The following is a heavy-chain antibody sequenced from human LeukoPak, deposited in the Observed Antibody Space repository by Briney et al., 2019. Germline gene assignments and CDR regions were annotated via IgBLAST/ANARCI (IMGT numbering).Heavy chain of an antibody. CDR1: GFTLSSYA. CDR3: AKDRSYYYDSSGYFDY. V-gene: IGHV3-30-3*01. J-gene: IGHJ4*02. D-gene: IGHD3-22*01. Sequence: GGSLRLSCAASGFTLSSYAMHWVRQAPGKGLEWVAVISYDGSNKYYADSVKGRFTISRDNSKYTLYLQMNSLRAEDTAVYYCAKDRSYYYDSSGYFDYWGQGTLVTVSS. CDR2: ISYDGSNK.